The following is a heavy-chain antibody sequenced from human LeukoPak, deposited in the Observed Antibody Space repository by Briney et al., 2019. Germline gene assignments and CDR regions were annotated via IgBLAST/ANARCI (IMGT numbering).Heavy chain of an antibody. CDR1: GGSISSGGYS. D-gene: IGHD5-24*01. Sequence: SETLSLTCAVSGGSISSGGYSWSWIRQPPGKGLEWIGYIYHSGSTYYNPSLKSRVTISVGRSKNQFSLKLSSVTAADTAVYYCARHRPSRDGYPLGFDYWGQGTLVTVSS. CDR2: IYHSGST. V-gene: IGHV4-30-2*01. CDR3: ARHRPSRDGYPLGFDY. J-gene: IGHJ4*02.